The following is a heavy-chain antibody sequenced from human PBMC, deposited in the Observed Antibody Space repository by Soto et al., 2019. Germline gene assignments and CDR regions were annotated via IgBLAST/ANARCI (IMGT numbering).Heavy chain of an antibody. D-gene: IGHD1-20*01. CDR3: AKDLRITHMDV. CDR1: GFTFSSYG. Sequence: ESGGGVVQPGRSLRLSCAASGFTFSSYGMHWVRQAPGKGLEWVAGIWYDGSNKYYADSVKGRFTISRDNSKNTLYLQMNSLRAEDTAVYYCAKDLRITHMDVWGQGTTVTVSS. V-gene: IGHV3-33*06. CDR2: IWYDGSNK. J-gene: IGHJ6*02.